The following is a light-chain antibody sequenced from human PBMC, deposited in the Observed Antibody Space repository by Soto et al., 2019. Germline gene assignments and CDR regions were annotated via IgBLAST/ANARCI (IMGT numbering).Light chain of an antibody. V-gene: IGLV1-47*01. Sequence: QSVLTQPPSASGTPGQRVTISCSGSSSNIESNFVYWYQQFPGKAPRLLIYRNNQRPSGVPDRFSGSKSGTSASLAISALRSEDEADYYCTVWDDSLRGRLFGGGNKVTVL. CDR3: TVWDDSLRGRL. CDR1: SSNIESNF. J-gene: IGLJ2*01. CDR2: RNN.